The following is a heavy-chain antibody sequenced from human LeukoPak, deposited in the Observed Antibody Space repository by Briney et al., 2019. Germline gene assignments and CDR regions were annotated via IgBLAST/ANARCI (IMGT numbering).Heavy chain of an antibody. D-gene: IGHD4-11*01. J-gene: IGHJ4*02. V-gene: IGHV1-69*05. CDR2: IIPIFGTA. Sequence: ASVKVSRKASGGTFSSYAISWVRQAPGQGLEWMGGIIPIFGTANYAQKFQGRVTITTDESTSTAYMELSSLRSEDTAVYYCAHSDDYSNTIDYWGQGTLVTVSS. CDR1: GGTFSSYA. CDR3: AHSDDYSNTIDY.